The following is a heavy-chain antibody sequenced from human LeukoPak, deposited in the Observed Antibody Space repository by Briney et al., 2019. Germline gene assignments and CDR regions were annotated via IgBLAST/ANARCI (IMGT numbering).Heavy chain of an antibody. V-gene: IGHV4-39*07. CDR2: IYYSGST. CDR3: ARHLNSSSWYRYYYYYYGMDV. J-gene: IGHJ6*02. D-gene: IGHD6-13*01. CDR1: GGSISSSSYY. Sequence: SETLSLTCTVSGGSISSSSYYWGWIRQPPGKGLEWIGSIYYSGSTYYNPSLKSRVTISVDTSKNQFSLKLSSVTAADTAVYYCARHLNSSSWYRYYYYYYGMDVWGQGTTVTVSS.